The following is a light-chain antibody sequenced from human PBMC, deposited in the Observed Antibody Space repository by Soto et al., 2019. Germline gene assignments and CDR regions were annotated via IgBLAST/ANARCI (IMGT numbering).Light chain of an antibody. CDR1: NIGSKS. J-gene: IGLJ1*01. CDR2: YDS. Sequence: SYELTQPPSVSVAPGKTARITCGGNNIGSKSVHWYQQKPGQAPVLVIYYDSDRPSGIPERFSGSNSGNTATLTISRVEAGDEADYYCQVWDSSSDIGVFGTETKLTVL. V-gene: IGLV3-21*04. CDR3: QVWDSSSDIGV.